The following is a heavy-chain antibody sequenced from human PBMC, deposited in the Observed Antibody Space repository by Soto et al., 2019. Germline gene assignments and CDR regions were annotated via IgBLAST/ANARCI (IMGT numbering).Heavy chain of an antibody. CDR3: ARTSLVVPAATREDY. CDR2: INSDGSST. J-gene: IGHJ4*02. V-gene: IGHV3-74*01. CDR1: GFTFSSYW. D-gene: IGHD2-15*01. Sequence: EVQLVESGGGLVQPGGSLRLSCAASGFTFSSYWMHWVRQAPGKGLVWVSRINSDGSSTSYADSVKGRFTISRDNAKNTVYLQMNSLRAEDTAVYYCARTSLVVPAATREDYWGQGNLFTVSS.